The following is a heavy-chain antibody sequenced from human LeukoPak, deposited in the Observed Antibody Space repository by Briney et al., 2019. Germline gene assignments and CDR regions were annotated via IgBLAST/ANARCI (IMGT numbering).Heavy chain of an antibody. J-gene: IGHJ4*02. Sequence: PGGSLRLSCAASGFTFSSYGMHWVRQAPGKGLEWVAVISYDGSNKYYADSVKGRFTISRDNSKNTLYLQMNSLRAEDTAVYYCAKEGHSGYDYWRYYFDCWGQGTLVTVSS. CDR1: GFTFSSYG. V-gene: IGHV3-30*18. CDR3: AKEGHSGYDYWRYYFDC. D-gene: IGHD5-12*01. CDR2: ISYDGSNK.